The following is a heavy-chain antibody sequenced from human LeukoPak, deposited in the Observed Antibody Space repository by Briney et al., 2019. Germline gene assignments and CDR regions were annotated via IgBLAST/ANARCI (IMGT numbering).Heavy chain of an antibody. J-gene: IGHJ4*02. CDR1: GGSISSSSYY. Sequence: PSETLSLTCTVSGGSISSSSYYWDWIRQPPGKGLEWIGSIYYSGSTYYNPSLKSRVTISVDTSKNQFSLKLSSVTAADTAVYYCARHWSDSSGFYPPGSYWGQGTLVTVSS. CDR2: IYYSGST. CDR3: ARHWSDSSGFYPPGSY. D-gene: IGHD3-22*01. V-gene: IGHV4-39*01.